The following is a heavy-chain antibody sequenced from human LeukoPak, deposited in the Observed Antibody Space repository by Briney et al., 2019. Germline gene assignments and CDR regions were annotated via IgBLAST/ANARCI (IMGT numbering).Heavy chain of an antibody. J-gene: IGHJ4*02. V-gene: IGHV4-39*01. CDR2: IYYSGTT. CDR3: ARRDRIIASPLV. Sequence: SETLSLTCIVSGGSISSSSYNWGWIRQPPGKGLEWIGSIYYSGTTYYNPSLKSRLTISVDTSKNQFSLNLSSVTAADTAVYYCARRDRIIASPLVWGQGILVTVPS. CDR1: GGSISSSSYN. D-gene: IGHD2/OR15-2a*01.